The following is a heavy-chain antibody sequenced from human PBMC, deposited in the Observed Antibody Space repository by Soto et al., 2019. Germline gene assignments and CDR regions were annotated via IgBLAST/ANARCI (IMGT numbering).Heavy chain of an antibody. J-gene: IGHJ4*02. CDR3: ARDGGGYATGWFAN. V-gene: IGHV3-21*01. CDR2: ISTSSSDI. Sequence: EVQLVESGGGLVEPGGSLRLSCAAFGFSFSSYTMNWVRQAPGKGLEWVSFISTSSSDIHYADSVKGRFTISRDNAENSLYLQMNRLRADDTAVYYCARDGGGYATGWFANWGQGTLVTVSS. D-gene: IGHD6-19*01. CDR1: GFSFSSYT.